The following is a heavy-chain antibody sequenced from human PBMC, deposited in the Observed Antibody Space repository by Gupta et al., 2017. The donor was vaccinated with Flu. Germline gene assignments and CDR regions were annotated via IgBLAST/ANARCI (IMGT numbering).Heavy chain of an antibody. CDR1: GGSFSGYY. Sequence: QVQLQQWGAGLLKPSETLSLTCAVYGGSFSGYYWSWIRQPPGKGLEWIGEINHSGSTNYNPSLKSRVTISVDTSKNQFSLKLSSVTAADTAVYYCARDSKRGWGSSGSDRKVVYFDYWGQGTLVTVSS. CDR3: ARDSKRGWGSSGSDRKVVYFDY. CDR2: INHSGST. D-gene: IGHD1-26*01. J-gene: IGHJ4*02. V-gene: IGHV4-34*01.